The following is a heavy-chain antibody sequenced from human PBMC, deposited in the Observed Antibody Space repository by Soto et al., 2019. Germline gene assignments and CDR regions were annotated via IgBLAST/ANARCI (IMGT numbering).Heavy chain of an antibody. CDR2: IYYSGST. CDR3: ARAEIVVVPAAIAFDI. V-gene: IGHV4-31*03. J-gene: IGHJ3*02. Sequence: QVQLQESGPGLVKPSQTLSLTCTVSGGSISSGGYYWSWIRQHPGKGLEWIGYIYYSGSTYYNPSLKSRVTISIVTPKNXFSLKLSSVTAADTAVYYCARAEIVVVPAAIAFDIWGQGTMVTVSS. CDR1: GGSISSGGYY. D-gene: IGHD2-2*01.